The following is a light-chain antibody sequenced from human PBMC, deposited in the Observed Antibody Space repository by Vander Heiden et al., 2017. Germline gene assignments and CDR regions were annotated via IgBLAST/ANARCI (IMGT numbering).Light chain of an antibody. CDR3: QQRSNWRLT. CDR2: DAS. CDR1: QSVSSY. V-gene: IGKV3-11*01. J-gene: IGKJ4*01. Sequence: EIVLTQSPATLSLSPGERATLSCSASQSVSSYLAWYQQKPGQAPRLLIYDASNRATGIPARFSGSGSGTDFTLTISSLEPEDFAVYYCQQRSNWRLTFGGGTKVEIK.